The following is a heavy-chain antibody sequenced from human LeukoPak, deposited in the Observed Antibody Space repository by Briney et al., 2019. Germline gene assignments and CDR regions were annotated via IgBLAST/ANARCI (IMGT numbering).Heavy chain of an antibody. CDR3: ARGSSSRIAAALGNWFDP. Sequence: ASVKVSCKASGYTFTGYYMHWVRQAPGQGLEWMGWINPNSGGTNYAQKFQGRVTMTRDTSISTAYMELSRLRSDDTAVYYCARGSSSRIAAALGNWFDPWGQGTLVTVSS. D-gene: IGHD6-13*01. CDR2: INPNSGGT. V-gene: IGHV1-2*02. CDR1: GYTFTGYY. J-gene: IGHJ5*02.